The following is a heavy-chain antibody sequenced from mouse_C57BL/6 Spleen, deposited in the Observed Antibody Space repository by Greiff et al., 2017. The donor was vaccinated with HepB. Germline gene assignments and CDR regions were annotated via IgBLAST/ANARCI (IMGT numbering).Heavy chain of an antibody. D-gene: IGHD1-1*01. CDR1: GYSITSGYY. CDR3: ARGDYYYYGSSYSWFAY. V-gene: IGHV3-6*01. J-gene: IGHJ3*01. CDR2: ISYDGSN. Sequence: EVKLLESGPGLVKPSQSLSLTCSVTGYSITSGYYWNWIRQFPGNKLEWMGYISYDGSNNYNPSLKNRISITRDTSKNQFFLKLNSVTTEDTATYYCARGDYYYYGSSYSWFAYWGQGTLVTVSA.